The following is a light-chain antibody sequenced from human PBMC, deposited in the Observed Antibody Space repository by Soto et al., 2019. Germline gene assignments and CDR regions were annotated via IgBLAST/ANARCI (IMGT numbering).Light chain of an antibody. J-gene: IGKJ4*01. Sequence: DIQMTQYSSSLSGSVGDTVTITCRSSQRISDYLNWYQQIPGKAPKLLIYAASTLQSGVPSRFGGSGFGTDFTLTISSLQPEDFATYYCQQSYSMPLTCGGGNKGAIK. CDR1: QRISDY. CDR3: QQSYSMPLT. CDR2: AAS. V-gene: IGKV1-39*01.